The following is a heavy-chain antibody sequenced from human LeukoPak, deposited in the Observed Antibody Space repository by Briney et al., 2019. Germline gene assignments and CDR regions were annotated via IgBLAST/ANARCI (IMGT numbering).Heavy chain of an antibody. J-gene: IGHJ4*02. CDR2: INPNSGGT. CDR3: VGGDGGFGESPDY. Sequence: GASVKVSCKASGYTFTGYYMHWVRQAPGQGLEWMGRINPNSGGTNYAQKFQGRVTMTRDTSISTAYMELSRLRSDDAAVFYCVGGDGGFGESPDYWGQGTLVTVSS. D-gene: IGHD3-10*01. CDR1: GYTFTGYY. V-gene: IGHV1-2*06.